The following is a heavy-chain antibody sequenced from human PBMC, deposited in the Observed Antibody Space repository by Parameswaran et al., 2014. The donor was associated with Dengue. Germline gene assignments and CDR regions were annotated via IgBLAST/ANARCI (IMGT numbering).Heavy chain of an antibody. D-gene: IGHD2-2*01. Sequence: VRQAPGKGLEWVGFIKSKKAYGGTTDYAASVKDRFTISRDDSKSIAYLQMNSLKTEDTAVYYCTISQYCSSTSCYSEYWFDPWGQGTQVTVSS. CDR3: TISQYCSSTSCYSEYWFDP. J-gene: IGHJ5*02. CDR2: IKSKKAYGGTT. V-gene: IGHV3-49*02.